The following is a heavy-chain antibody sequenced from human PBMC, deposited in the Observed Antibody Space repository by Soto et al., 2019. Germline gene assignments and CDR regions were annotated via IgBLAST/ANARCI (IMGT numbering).Heavy chain of an antibody. CDR3: ARGKGPKPLSTKNWFDP. J-gene: IGHJ5*02. CDR2: IIPIFGTA. Sequence: QVQLVQSGAEVQKPGSSVKVSCKASGGTFSSYAISWVRQAPGQGLEWMGGIIPIFGTANYAQKFQGRVTITADESTSTAYMELSSLRSEDTAVYYCARGKGPKPLSTKNWFDPWGQGTLVTVSS. V-gene: IGHV1-69*01. CDR1: GGTFSSYA.